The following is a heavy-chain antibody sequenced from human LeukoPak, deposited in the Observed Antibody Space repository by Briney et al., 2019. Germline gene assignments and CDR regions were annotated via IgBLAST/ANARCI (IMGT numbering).Heavy chain of an antibody. CDR2: ISGSGGST. J-gene: IGHJ3*02. Sequence: GGSLRLSCAASGFTFSSYGMSCVRQAPGKGLEWVSAISGSGGSTYYADSVKGRFTISRDNSKNTLYLQMNSLRAEDTAVYYCAKDLPVDYGDWDDAFDIWGQGTMVTVSS. CDR3: AKDLPVDYGDWDDAFDI. CDR1: GFTFSSYG. D-gene: IGHD4-17*01. V-gene: IGHV3-23*01.